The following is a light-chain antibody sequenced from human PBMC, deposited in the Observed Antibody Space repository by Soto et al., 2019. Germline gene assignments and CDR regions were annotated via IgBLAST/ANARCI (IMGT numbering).Light chain of an antibody. CDR1: QSISNW. Sequence: DIQMTQYPYTLSASVGDRVTITCRASQSISNWLAWYQQKPGKAPKVLIFDASSLESGVPSRFSGSGSGTDFTFTISSLQPEDIATYYCQQYDNLPLTFGQGTRLENK. CDR3: QQYDNLPLT. CDR2: DAS. J-gene: IGKJ5*01. V-gene: IGKV1-5*01.